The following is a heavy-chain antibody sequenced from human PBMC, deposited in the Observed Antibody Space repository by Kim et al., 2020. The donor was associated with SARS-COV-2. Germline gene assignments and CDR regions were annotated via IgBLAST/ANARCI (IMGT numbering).Heavy chain of an antibody. V-gene: IGHV3-48*02. CDR2: ISSSFTTI. J-gene: IGHJ4*02. Sequence: GGSLRLSCAASGFTFSSCSMNWVRQAPGKGLEWVSYISSSFTTIYADSVKGRFTISRDNAKNSLYLQMNSLRDEDTAVYYCARALDYWGQGTLVTVSS. CDR1: GFTFSSCS. CDR3: ARALDY.